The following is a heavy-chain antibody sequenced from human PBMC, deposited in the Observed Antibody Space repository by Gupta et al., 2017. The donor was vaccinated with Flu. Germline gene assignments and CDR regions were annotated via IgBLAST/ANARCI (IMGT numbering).Heavy chain of an antibody. Sequence: QVQLQESGPGLVKPSQTLSLTCPVSGGSISSGGYYWSWIRQHPGKGLEWIGYIYYSGSTYYNPSLKSRVTISVDTSKNQFSLKLSSVTAADTAVYYCERSSGRRGHYFDYWGQGTLVTVSA. CDR1: GGSISSGGYY. D-gene: IGHD2-15*01. J-gene: IGHJ4*02. CDR2: IYYSGST. V-gene: IGHV4-31*03. CDR3: ERSSGRRGHYFDY.